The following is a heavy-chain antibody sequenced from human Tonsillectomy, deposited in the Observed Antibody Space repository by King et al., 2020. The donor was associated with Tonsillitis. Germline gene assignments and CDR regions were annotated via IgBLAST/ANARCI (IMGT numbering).Heavy chain of an antibody. CDR1: GYSFTNYW. J-gene: IGHJ3*02. CDR2: IYSGDSET. Sequence: VQLVESGAEVKKPGESVKISCTGAGYSFTNYWIGWVRQMPGKGLEWMGVIYSGDSETRYSPSVQGQVTISADKSIRIVYLQWSSLKAADTAMYYCASHVVVPDRGRPAAMAFDIGGQGTRVTVPS. V-gene: IGHV5-51*01. CDR3: ASHVVVPDRGRPAAMAFDI. D-gene: IGHD2-2*01.